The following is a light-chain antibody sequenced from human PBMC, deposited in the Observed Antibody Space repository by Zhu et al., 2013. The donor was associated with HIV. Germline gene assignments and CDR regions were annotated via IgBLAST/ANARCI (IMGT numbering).Light chain of an antibody. J-gene: IGKJ1*01. Sequence: AIQMTQSPSSLSASVGDRVTITCWASQGVRNDLGWYQQKPGKAPKLLIYAASNLQSGVPSRFSGSGSGTDFTLKISTVEAEDVGVYYCMQALQAPPTFGQGTKV. CDR1: QGVRND. CDR2: AAS. CDR3: MQALQAPPT. V-gene: IGKV1-6*01.